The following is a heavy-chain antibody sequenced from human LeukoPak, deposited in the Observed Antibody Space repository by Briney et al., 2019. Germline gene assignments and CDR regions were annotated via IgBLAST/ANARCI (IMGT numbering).Heavy chain of an antibody. CDR1: SGSISTSNYY. CDR3: ARGQVDDYVWGSYRSPPDY. CDR2: IFHSGST. V-gene: IGHV4-39*07. D-gene: IGHD3-16*02. Sequence: SETLSLTCTVSSGSISTSNYYWGWVRQPPGKALEWIGNIFHSGSTYYSPSLKSRVTISLDTSKNQFSLKLSSVTAADTAVYYCARGQVDDYVWGSYRSPPDYWGQGTLVTVSS. J-gene: IGHJ4*02.